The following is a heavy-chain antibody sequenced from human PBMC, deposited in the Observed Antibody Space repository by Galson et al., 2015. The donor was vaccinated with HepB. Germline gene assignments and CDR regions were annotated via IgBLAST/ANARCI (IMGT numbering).Heavy chain of an antibody. CDR1: GFTFSSYA. D-gene: IGHD1-26*01. Sequence: SLRLSCAASGFTFSSYAMSWVRQAPGKGLEWVSAISGSGGSTYYADSVKGRFTISRDNSKNTLYLQMNSLRAEDTAVYYCAKDRVGAPYAFDIWGQGTMVTVSS. CDR3: AKDRVGAPYAFDI. V-gene: IGHV3-23*01. J-gene: IGHJ3*02. CDR2: ISGSGGST.